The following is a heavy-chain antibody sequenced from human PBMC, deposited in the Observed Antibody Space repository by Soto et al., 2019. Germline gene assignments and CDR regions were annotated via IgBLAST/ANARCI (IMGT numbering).Heavy chain of an antibody. CDR3: ARDSDWFDS. J-gene: IGHJ5*01. CDR2: INQDGSQK. V-gene: IGHV3-7*01. Sequence: GGSLRLSCAVSGFTFNNYWMSWVRQAPGKGLEWVANINQDGSQKYYVDSVEGRFTISRDNAKNSLYLQMNSLRAEDTALYYCARDSDWFDSWGQGTLVTVSS. CDR1: GFTFNNYW.